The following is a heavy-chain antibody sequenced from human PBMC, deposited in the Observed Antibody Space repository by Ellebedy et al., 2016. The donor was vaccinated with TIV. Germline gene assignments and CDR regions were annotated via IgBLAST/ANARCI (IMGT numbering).Heavy chain of an antibody. J-gene: IGHJ4*02. Sequence: PGGSLRLSCAASGFTFSNYGMHWVRQAPGKELEWVAVISYDGGSEYYADSVKGRFTISRDKSKNTLYLQMDSLRADDTAVYHCAKDVTGSYHIMDYWGQGTLVTVSS. D-gene: IGHD3-10*01. CDR2: ISYDGGSE. V-gene: IGHV3-30*18. CDR1: GFTFSNYG. CDR3: AKDVTGSYHIMDY.